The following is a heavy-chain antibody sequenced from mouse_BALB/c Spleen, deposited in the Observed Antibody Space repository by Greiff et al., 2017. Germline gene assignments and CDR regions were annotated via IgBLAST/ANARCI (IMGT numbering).Heavy chain of an antibody. V-gene: IGHV14-4*02. CDR2: IDPENGDT. Sequence: EVQLVESGAELVRSGASVKLSCTASGFNIKDYYMHWVKQRPEQGLEWIGWIDPENGDTEYAPKFQGKATMTADTSSNTAYLQLSSLTSEDTAVYYCNAYGNYVRFAYWGQGTLVTVSA. J-gene: IGHJ3*01. D-gene: IGHD2-1*01. CDR3: NAYGNYVRFAY. CDR1: GFNIKDYY.